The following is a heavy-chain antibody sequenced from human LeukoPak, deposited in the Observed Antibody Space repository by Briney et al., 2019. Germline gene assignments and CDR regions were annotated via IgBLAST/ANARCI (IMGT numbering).Heavy chain of an antibody. Sequence: SETLPLTCTVSGDSISNADSHWAWIRQPPGKGLEWIGSIYYSGKTYYDPSLRSRFTMSVDTSRNQFSLKLISVTAADTAVYYCARDSGYGDNDHWGQGTLVTVSS. D-gene: IGHD5-12*01. V-gene: IGHV4-39*02. CDR1: GDSISNADSH. CDR3: ARDSGYGDNDH. CDR2: IYYSGKT. J-gene: IGHJ4*02.